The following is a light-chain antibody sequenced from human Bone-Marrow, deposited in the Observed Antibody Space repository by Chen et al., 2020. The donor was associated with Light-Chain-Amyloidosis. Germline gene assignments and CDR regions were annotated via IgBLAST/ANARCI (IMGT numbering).Light chain of an antibody. Sequence: EIVLTHSSGPLSLSPGEGANLYCWASQTISSNYLTWYQQKFGQAPRLLIYGSSSRATGIPDRFTGSGSGTDFTLTINRLEPEDFAKYYCQQYGTSPLTFGGGTKVEIK. V-gene: IGKV3-20*01. CDR2: GSS. J-gene: IGKJ4*01. CDR1: QTISSNY. CDR3: QQYGTSPLT.